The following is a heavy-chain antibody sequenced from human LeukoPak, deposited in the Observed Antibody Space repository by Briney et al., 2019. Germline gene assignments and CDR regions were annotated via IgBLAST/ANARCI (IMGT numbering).Heavy chain of an antibody. CDR2: MSYDGSNK. CDR3: ARSPYYYDSSGYSFQA. J-gene: IGHJ5*02. V-gene: IGHV3-30-3*01. CDR1: GFTFSSYA. Sequence: GGSLRLSCAASGFTFSSYAMHWVRQAPGKGLEWVAVMSYDGSNKYYADSVKGRFTISRDNSKNTLYLQMNSLRAEDTAVYYCARSPYYYDSSGYSFQAWGQGTLVTVSS. D-gene: IGHD3-22*01.